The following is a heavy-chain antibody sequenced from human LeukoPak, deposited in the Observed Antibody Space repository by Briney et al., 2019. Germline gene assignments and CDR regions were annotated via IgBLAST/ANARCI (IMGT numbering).Heavy chain of an antibody. CDR1: GGSISSSGYY. D-gene: IGHD3-10*01. J-gene: IGHJ5*02. Sequence: SETLSLTCTVSGGSISSSGYYSGWIRQRAGKGLELIGRIFTSGRTNYNPSLKSRVTISLDTSKNQFSLKLSSVTAADTAVYYCARGLTYYYGSGSNNWFDPWGQGTLVTVSS. CDR3: ARGLTYYYGSGSNNWFDP. CDR2: IFTSGRT. V-gene: IGHV4-61*02.